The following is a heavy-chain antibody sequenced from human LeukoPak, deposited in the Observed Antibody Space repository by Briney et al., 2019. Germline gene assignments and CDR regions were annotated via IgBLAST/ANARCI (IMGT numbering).Heavy chain of an antibody. Sequence: GASVKVSCKASGYTFTSYGISWVRQAPGQGLEWMGWISAYNGNTNYAQKLQGRVTMTTDTSTSTAYMELRSLRSDDTAVYYCAGFLRITIFGVVIRRLSPDAFDIWGQGTMVTVSS. D-gene: IGHD3-3*01. J-gene: IGHJ3*02. CDR2: ISAYNGNT. CDR1: GYTFTSYG. CDR3: AGFLRITIFGVVIRRLSPDAFDI. V-gene: IGHV1-18*01.